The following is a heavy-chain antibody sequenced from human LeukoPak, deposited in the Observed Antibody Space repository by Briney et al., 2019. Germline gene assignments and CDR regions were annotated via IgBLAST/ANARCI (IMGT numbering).Heavy chain of an antibody. Sequence: PGGSLRLSCAASGFTFSSYAMSWVRQAPGKGLEWVSAISGSGGSTYYADSVKGRFTISRDNSKNTLYLQMNSLRAEDTAVYYCAKDKSGYLAYCGGDCYLGWFDYWGQGTLVTVSS. J-gene: IGHJ4*02. CDR2: ISGSGGST. CDR1: GFTFSSYA. CDR3: AKDKSGYLAYCGGDCYLGWFDY. V-gene: IGHV3-23*01. D-gene: IGHD2-21*02.